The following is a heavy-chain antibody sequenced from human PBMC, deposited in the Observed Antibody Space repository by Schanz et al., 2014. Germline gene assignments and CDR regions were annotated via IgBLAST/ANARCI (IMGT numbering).Heavy chain of an antibody. J-gene: IGHJ4*02. Sequence: EVQLVESGGCLVQPGGSLRLSCAASGFTFSNYCMSWVRQAPGKGLEWVANIKQDGSEKYYVDSVKGRFTISRDNARSSLHLQMNSLRADDTAVYYCARDGVAATTDFEYWGQGALVTVSS. CDR3: ARDGVAATTDFEY. CDR2: IKQDGSEK. V-gene: IGHV3-7*01. D-gene: IGHD1-1*01. CDR1: GFTFSNYC.